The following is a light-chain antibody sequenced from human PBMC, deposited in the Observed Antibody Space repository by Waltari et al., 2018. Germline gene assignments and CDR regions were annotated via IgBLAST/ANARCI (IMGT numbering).Light chain of an antibody. CDR2: ETY. CDR3: QKYERLPAT. Sequence: EIVLTQSPGTLSLSPGERATLSCRASQSVGKYLAWYQQRPGQAPRLLIYETYRRATGTADRFTGRVSGTEFSLTISSLEPEDFAVYYCQKYERLPATFGQGTTVEIK. J-gene: IGKJ1*01. CDR1: QSVGKY. V-gene: IGKV3-20*01.